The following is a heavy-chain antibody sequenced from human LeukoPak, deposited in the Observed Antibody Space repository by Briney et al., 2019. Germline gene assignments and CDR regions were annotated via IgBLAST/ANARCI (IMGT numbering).Heavy chain of an antibody. V-gene: IGHV1-69*04. CDR2: IIPIFGIA. CDR3: AVVTSLGGFDY. J-gene: IGHJ4*02. Sequence: SVKVSCTASGGTFSSYAISWVRQAPGQGLEWMGRIIPIFGIANYAQKFQGRVTITADKSTSTAYMELSSLRSEDTAVYYCAVVTSLGGFDYWGQGTLVTVSS. D-gene: IGHD2-21*02. CDR1: GGTFSSYA.